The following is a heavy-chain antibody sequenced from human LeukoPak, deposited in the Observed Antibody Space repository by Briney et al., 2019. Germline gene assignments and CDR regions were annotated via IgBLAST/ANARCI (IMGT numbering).Heavy chain of an antibody. D-gene: IGHD3-10*01. CDR3: ARDFYLWFGELSV. CDR2: ISYDGSNK. Sequence: GGSLRLSCAASGFTFSSYAMHWVRQAPGKGLEWVAVISYDGSNKYYADSVKGRFTISRDNSKNTLYLQMNSLRAEDTAVYYCARDFYLWFGELSVWGQGTLVTISS. J-gene: IGHJ4*02. CDR1: GFTFSSYA. V-gene: IGHV3-30-3*01.